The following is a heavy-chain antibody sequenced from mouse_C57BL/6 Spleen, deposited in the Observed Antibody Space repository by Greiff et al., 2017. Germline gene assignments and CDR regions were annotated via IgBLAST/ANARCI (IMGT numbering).Heavy chain of an antibody. CDR1: GFSLSTYGMG. Sequence: QVQLKESGPGILQSSQTLSLSCSFSGFSLSTYGMGVSWIRQPSGKGLVWLALIYWDDDKCYNPSLKSRLTISKDTSRNHVFLKITSVDTADTDTYYCARRESWDYDGVFAYWGQGTLVTVSA. CDR2: IYWDDDK. D-gene: IGHD2-4*01. J-gene: IGHJ3*01. V-gene: IGHV8-12*01. CDR3: ARRESWDYDGVFAY.